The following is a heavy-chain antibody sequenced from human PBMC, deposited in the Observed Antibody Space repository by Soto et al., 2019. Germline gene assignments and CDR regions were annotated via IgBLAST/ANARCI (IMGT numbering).Heavy chain of an antibody. J-gene: IGHJ4*02. CDR2: ISYDGSNK. CDR1: GFTFSSYG. D-gene: IGHD3-10*01. V-gene: IGHV3-30*18. Sequence: VGSLRLSCAASGFTFSSYGMHWVRQAPGKGLEWVAVISYDGSNKYYADSVKGRFTISRDNSKNTLYLQMNSLRAEDTAVYYCAKDPALLWFGELLSPDYWGQGTLVTVSS. CDR3: AKDPALLWFGELLSPDY.